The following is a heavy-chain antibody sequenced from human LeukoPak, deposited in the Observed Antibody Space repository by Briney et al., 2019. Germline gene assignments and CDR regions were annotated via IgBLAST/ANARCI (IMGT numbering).Heavy chain of an antibody. Sequence: PSETLSLTCTVSGGSISSSSYYWGWIRQPPGKGLEWIGSIYYSGSTYYNPSLKSRVTISVDTSKNQFSLKLSSVSAADTAVYYCARHAGSGMVVVNGLFDYWGQGTLVTVSS. V-gene: IGHV4-39*01. CDR1: GGSISSSSYY. CDR2: IYYSGST. CDR3: ARHAGSGMVVVNGLFDY. J-gene: IGHJ4*02. D-gene: IGHD3-22*01.